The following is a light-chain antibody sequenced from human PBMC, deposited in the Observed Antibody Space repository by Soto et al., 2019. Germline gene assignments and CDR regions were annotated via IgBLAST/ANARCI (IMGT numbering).Light chain of an antibody. Sequence: EIVMTQSPATLSVSPGERATLSCRASQSVSNKLAWFQHKPGQAPRLLIYGASVRATGIPARFSGSGSGTEFTLTISSLQSEDFAVYYCQQYNNWPGWTFGQGNKVEIK. CDR2: GAS. J-gene: IGKJ1*01. V-gene: IGKV3-15*01. CDR3: QQYNNWPGWT. CDR1: QSVSNK.